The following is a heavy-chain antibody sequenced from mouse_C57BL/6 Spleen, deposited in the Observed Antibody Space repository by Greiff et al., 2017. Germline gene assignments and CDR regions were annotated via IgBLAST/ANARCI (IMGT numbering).Heavy chain of an antibody. CDR2: IYPGSGST. D-gene: IGHD1-1*01. CDR1: GYTFTSYW. V-gene: IGHV1-55*01. CDR3: ARATTVVAKN. J-gene: IGHJ2*01. Sequence: QVQLQQPGAGLVKPGASVKMSCKASGYTFTSYWITWVKQRPGQGLEWIGDIYPGSGSTNYNEKFKSKATLTVDTSSSTAYMQLSSLTSEDSAVYYCARATTVVAKNWGQGTTLTVSS.